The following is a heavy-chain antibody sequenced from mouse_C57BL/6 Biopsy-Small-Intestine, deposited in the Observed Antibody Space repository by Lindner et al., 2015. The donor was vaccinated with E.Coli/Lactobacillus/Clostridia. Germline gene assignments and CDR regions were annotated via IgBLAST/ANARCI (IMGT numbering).Heavy chain of an antibody. V-gene: IGHV5-17*01. CDR1: GFTFSGYG. CDR2: ISSVSSTI. J-gene: IGHJ2*01. Sequence: VQLQESGGGLMKPGGSLKYSCAASGFTFSGYGMHWIRQAPEKGLEWVAYISSVSSTIYYADTVKGRFTISRDNAKNTLFLQMTSLRSEDTAMYYCAKGGNYLFDYWGQGTTLTVSS. D-gene: IGHD2-1*01. CDR3: AKGGNYLFDY.